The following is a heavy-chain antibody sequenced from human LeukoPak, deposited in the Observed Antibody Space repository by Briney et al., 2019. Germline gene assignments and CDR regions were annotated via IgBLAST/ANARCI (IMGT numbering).Heavy chain of an antibody. CDR2: IFHSGSI. J-gene: IGHJ4*02. V-gene: IGHV4-4*02. CDR3: ARAEPRGSVWYPY. Sequence: SGTLSLTCAVSGGSLSSNNWWSWVRQPPGKGLEWIGEIFHSGSINYNPSLKSRVTISVDKSKNQFSLKLNSVTAADTAVYYCARAEPRGSVWYPYWGQGTLVTVSA. D-gene: IGHD6-13*01. CDR1: GGSLSSNNW.